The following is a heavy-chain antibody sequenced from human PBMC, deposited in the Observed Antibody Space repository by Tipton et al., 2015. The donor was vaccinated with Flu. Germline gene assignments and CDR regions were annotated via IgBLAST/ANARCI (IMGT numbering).Heavy chain of an antibody. D-gene: IGHD2-15*01. CDR3: ASYLSYCSGGSCCQTFDY. J-gene: IGHJ4*02. CDR2: INHSGST. Sequence: TLSLTCAVYGGSFSGYYWSWIRQPPGKGLEWIGEINHSGSTNYNPSLKSRVTISVDTSKNQFSLKLSSVTAADTAVYYCASYLSYCSGGSCCQTFDYWGQGTLVTVSS. CDR1: GGSFSGYY. V-gene: IGHV4-34*01.